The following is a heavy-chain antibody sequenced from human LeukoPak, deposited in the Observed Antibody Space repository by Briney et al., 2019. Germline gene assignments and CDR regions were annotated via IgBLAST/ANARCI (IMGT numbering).Heavy chain of an antibody. V-gene: IGHV3-74*01. J-gene: IGHJ4*02. CDR2: IDTDGSST. D-gene: IGHD6-13*01. Sequence: GGSLRLSCAASGFTFSSYWMHWVRQAPGKGLVWVSRIDTDGSSTSYADSVKGRFIISRDNAKNTLYLQMSSLRAEDTAVYYCILAAAGTEFDSWGQGTLVTVSS. CDR1: GFTFSSYW. CDR3: ILAAAGTEFDS.